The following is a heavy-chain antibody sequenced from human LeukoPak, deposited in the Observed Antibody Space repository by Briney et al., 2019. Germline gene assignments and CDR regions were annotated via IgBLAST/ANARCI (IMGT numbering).Heavy chain of an antibody. J-gene: IGHJ6*02. V-gene: IGHV3-66*01. CDR3: ARERGDYYDSSGSLYGMDV. CDR2: IYSGGST. Sequence: GGSLRLSCAASGFTVSSNYMSWVRQAPGKGLEWVSVIYSGGSTYYADSVKGRFTISGDNSKNTLYLQMNSLRAEDTAVYYCARERGDYYDSSGSLYGMDVWGQGTTVTVSS. D-gene: IGHD3-22*01. CDR1: GFTVSSNY.